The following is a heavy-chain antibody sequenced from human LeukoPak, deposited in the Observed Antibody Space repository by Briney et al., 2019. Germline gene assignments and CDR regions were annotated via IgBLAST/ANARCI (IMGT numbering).Heavy chain of an antibody. J-gene: IGHJ4*02. Sequence: PSETLSLTCAVYGGSFSGFYWSWIRQPPGKGLEWIGEVSHGGSTNYNPSLKSRVTISVDTSKNQFSLKLSSVTAADTAVYYCARHVGDSSALYFDYWGQGTLVTVSS. V-gene: IGHV4-34*01. D-gene: IGHD6-19*01. CDR1: GGSFSGFY. CDR2: VSHGGST. CDR3: ARHVGDSSALYFDY.